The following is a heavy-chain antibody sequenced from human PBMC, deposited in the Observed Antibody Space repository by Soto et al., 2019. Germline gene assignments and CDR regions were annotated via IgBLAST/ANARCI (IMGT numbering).Heavy chain of an antibody. CDR3: ARGVASSTYYDFWSGHSSPNNWFDP. CDR1: GYSFTSYW. J-gene: IGHJ5*02. Sequence: GESLKISCXGSGYSFTSYWISWVRQMPGKGLEWMGRIDPSDSYTNYSPSFQGHVTISADKSISTAYLQWSSLKASDTAMYYCARGVASSTYYDFWSGHSSPNNWFDPWGQGTLVTVSS. D-gene: IGHD3-3*01. V-gene: IGHV5-10-1*01. CDR2: IDPSDSYT.